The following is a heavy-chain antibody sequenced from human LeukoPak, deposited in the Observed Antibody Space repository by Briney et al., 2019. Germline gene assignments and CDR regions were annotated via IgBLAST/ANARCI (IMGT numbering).Heavy chain of an antibody. CDR3: ARVPTHYYYGMDV. Sequence: PGGSLRLSCAASGFTFSSYAMHWVRQAPGKGLEWVAVISYDGSNKYYADSVKGRLTISRDNSKNTLYLQMNSLRAEDTAVYYCARVPTHYYYGMDVWGQGTTVTVSS. CDR1: GFTFSSYA. CDR2: ISYDGSNK. V-gene: IGHV3-30-3*01. J-gene: IGHJ6*02. D-gene: IGHD4-11*01.